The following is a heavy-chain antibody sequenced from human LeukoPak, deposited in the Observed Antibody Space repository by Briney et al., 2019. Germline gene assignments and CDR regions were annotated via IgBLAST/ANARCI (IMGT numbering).Heavy chain of an antibody. D-gene: IGHD3-10*01. CDR2: INPHNGGT. CDR1: GYIFTGYY. Sequence: GASVKVSCKASGYIFTGYYMHWVRQAPGQGLEWMGWINPHNGGTNYAQKFQGRVTMTRDTSIDTAYMELSRLRSDDTAVYYCANALWFGEFSFDISGQGTMVIVS. J-gene: IGHJ3*02. V-gene: IGHV1-2*02. CDR3: ANALWFGEFSFDI.